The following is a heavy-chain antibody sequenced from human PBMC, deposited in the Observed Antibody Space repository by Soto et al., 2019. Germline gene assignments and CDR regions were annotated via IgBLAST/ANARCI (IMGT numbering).Heavy chain of an antibody. CDR1: GYTFTSYY. CDR2: INPSGGST. D-gene: IGHD1-1*01. J-gene: IGHJ4*01. V-gene: IGHV1-46*01. CDR3: AADDMTTFI. Sequence: GASVKVSCKASGYTFTSYYMHWVRQAPGQGLEWMGIINPSGGSTSYAQKFQGRVTFTRDMSTSTVYMELSSLKSEDTAVYYCAADDMTTFIWGHGTLVTVSS.